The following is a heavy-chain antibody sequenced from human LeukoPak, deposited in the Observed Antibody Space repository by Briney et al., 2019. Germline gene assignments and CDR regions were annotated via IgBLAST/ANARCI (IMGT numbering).Heavy chain of an antibody. D-gene: IGHD2-21*02. J-gene: IGHJ4*02. CDR3: ARDGDSTAPDFDF. CDR1: GFTFTAYY. V-gene: IGHV1-2*02. CDR2: INLNNGAT. Sequence: RASVKVSCKASGFTFTAYYLYWVRQAPGQGLECVGFINLNNGATGYAQNFQGRVTMTRDTSISTAFMELSSLRSDDTAVYYRARDGDSTAPDFDFWGQGALVTVSS.